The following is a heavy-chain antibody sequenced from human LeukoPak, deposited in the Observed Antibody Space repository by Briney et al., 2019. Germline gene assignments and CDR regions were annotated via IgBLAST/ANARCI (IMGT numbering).Heavy chain of an antibody. Sequence: GRSLRLSCAASGFTFSSYGMHWVRQAPGKGLEWVAVIWYDGSNKYYADSVKGRFTISRDNSKNTLYLQMNSLRAEDTAVYYCAKENWNYRFDYWGQGALVTVSS. D-gene: IGHD1-7*01. J-gene: IGHJ4*02. CDR3: AKENWNYRFDY. CDR1: GFTFSSYG. CDR2: IWYDGSNK. V-gene: IGHV3-33*06.